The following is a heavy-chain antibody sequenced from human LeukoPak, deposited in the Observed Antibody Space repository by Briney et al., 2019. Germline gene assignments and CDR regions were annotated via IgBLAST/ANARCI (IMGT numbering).Heavy chain of an antibody. V-gene: IGHV3-23*01. J-gene: IGHJ4*02. D-gene: IGHD3-22*01. CDR2: ISGSGGST. Sequence: PGGSLRLSCAASGFTFSTYWMHWVRQAPGKGLEWVSAISGSGGSTYYADSVKGRFTISRDNSKNTLYLQMNSLRAEDTAVYYCAKFPFNYYDSSGYLESWGQGTLVTVSS. CDR1: GFTFSTYW. CDR3: AKFPFNYYDSSGYLES.